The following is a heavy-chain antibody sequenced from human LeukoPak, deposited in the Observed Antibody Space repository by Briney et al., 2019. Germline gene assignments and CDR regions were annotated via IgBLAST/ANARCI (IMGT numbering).Heavy chain of an antibody. J-gene: IGHJ3*02. V-gene: IGHV4-61*02. CDR2: IYTSGST. D-gene: IGHD2-2*01. Sequence: SQTLSLTCTVSGGSLSSGSYYWSWIRQPAGKGLEWIGRIYTSGSTNYNPSLKSRVTISVDTSKNQFSLKLSSVTAADTAVYYCARGGYCSSTSRPARAFDIWGQGTMVTVSS. CDR1: GGSLSSGSYY. CDR3: ARGGYCSSTSRPARAFDI.